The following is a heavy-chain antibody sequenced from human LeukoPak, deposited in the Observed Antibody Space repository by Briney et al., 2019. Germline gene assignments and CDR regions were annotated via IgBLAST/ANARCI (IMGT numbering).Heavy chain of an antibody. J-gene: IGHJ4*02. Sequence: GGSLRLSCAASGFTSNSYSMNWVRQAPGKGLEWVSSISSGGSYIYYADSVKGRFTISRDNAKNSLYLQMNSLRAEDTAVYYCARIAWGNYFDFWGQGTLVTVSS. CDR3: ARIAWGNYFDF. V-gene: IGHV3-21*01. CDR1: GFTSNSYS. CDR2: ISSGGSYI. D-gene: IGHD7-27*01.